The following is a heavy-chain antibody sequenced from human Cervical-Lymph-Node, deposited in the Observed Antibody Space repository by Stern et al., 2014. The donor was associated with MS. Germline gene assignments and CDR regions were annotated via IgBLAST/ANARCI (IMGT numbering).Heavy chain of an antibody. V-gene: IGHV4-59*01. J-gene: IGHJ6*02. CDR3: ATSSAGYSYSYAMDV. CDR1: GGSISTYY. CDR2: LSYSGST. Sequence: QVQLQESGPGLVKPSETLSLTCTVSGGSISTYYWSWIRQSPGKGLAWIGYLSYSGSTTYNSSLKSRVTISADSSNRQFSLNMSSVTAADTAVYYCATSSAGYSYSYAMDVWGQGTTVTVSS.